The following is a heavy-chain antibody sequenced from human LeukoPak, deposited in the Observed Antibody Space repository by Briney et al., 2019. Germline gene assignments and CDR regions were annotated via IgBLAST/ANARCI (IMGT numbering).Heavy chain of an antibody. CDR1: GYTFTGYY. CDR3: ARDGGYCSSTSCYHVGNWFDP. J-gene: IGHJ5*02. CDR2: INPNSGGT. Sequence: ASVKVSCKASGYTFTGYYMHWVRQAPGQGLEWMGWINPNSGGTNYAQKFQGRVTMTRDTSISTAYMELRSLRSDDTAVYYCARDGGYCSSTSCYHVGNWFDPWGQGTLVTVSS. D-gene: IGHD2-2*01. V-gene: IGHV1-2*02.